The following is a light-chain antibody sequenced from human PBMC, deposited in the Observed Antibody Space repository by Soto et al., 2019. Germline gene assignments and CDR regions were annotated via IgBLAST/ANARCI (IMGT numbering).Light chain of an antibody. Sequence: DIQMTQSPSSLSASVGDRVTFTCRASESINNCWSWFQQKPGQAPKLLIYAASSLQSGVPSRFSGSGSGTDVILTVDSLQPEDFTTYYCQQAYVAPATFGQGTKVGVK. CDR3: QQAYVAPAT. CDR2: AAS. V-gene: IGKV1-39*01. CDR1: ESINNC. J-gene: IGKJ1*01.